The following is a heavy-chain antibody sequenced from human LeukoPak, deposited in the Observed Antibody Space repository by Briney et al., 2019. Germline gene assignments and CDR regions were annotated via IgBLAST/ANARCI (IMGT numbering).Heavy chain of an antibody. CDR1: GYTFTGYY. CDR3: ASGAPLEVAGTFDY. Sequence: ASVKVSCKASGYTFTGYYMHWVRQAPGQGLEWMGWINPNSGGTNYAQKFQGRVTMTRDTSISTAYMELRSLRSDDTAVYYCASGAPLEVAGTFDYWGQGTLVTVST. V-gene: IGHV1-2*02. J-gene: IGHJ4*02. CDR2: INPNSGGT. D-gene: IGHD6-19*01.